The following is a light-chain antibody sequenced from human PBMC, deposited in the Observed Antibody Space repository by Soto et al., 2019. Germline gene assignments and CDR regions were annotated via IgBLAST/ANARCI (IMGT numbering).Light chain of an antibody. V-gene: IGKV3-20*01. CDR3: QQYGSSPTWT. CDR2: GAS. J-gene: IGKJ1*01. Sequence: ESVLTHSPGTLSLSPGERATLSFRPSQSVSSNYLAWYQQKPGQAPRLLIYGASTRATGIPDRFSGSGSGTDFTLTISRLEPEDSAVYYCQQYGSSPTWTFGQGTKVDIK. CDR1: QSVSSNY.